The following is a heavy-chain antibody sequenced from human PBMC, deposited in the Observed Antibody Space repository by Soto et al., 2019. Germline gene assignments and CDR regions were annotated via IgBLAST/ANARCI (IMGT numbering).Heavy chain of an antibody. CDR1: GGSFSGYY. V-gene: IGHV4-34*01. Sequence: PSETLSLTCAVYGGSFSGYYWSWIRQPPGKGLEWIGEINHSGSTNYNPSLKSRVTISVDTSKNQFSLKLSSVTAADTAVYYCARGYSSSWYNWFDPWGQGTLVTVS. J-gene: IGHJ5*02. D-gene: IGHD6-13*01. CDR2: INHSGST. CDR3: ARGYSSSWYNWFDP.